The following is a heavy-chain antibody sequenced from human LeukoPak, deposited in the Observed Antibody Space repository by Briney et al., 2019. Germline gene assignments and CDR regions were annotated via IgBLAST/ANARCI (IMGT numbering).Heavy chain of an antibody. J-gene: IGHJ4*02. Sequence: SETLSLTCTVSGGSISSYYWSWIRQPPGKGLEWIRYIYYSGSTNYNPSLKSRVTISVDTSKNQFSLKLSSVTAADTAVYYCARGDYYGSGATGGYYFDYWGQGTLVAVSS. CDR3: ARGDYYGSGATGGYYFDY. D-gene: IGHD3-10*01. V-gene: IGHV4-59*01. CDR2: IYYSGST. CDR1: GGSISSYY.